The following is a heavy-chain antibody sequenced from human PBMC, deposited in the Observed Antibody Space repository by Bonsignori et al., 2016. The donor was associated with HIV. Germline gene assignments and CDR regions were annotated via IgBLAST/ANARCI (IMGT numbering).Heavy chain of an antibody. CDR1: GFIFSNYG. Sequence: GESLKISCVASGFIFSNYGMHWVRQAPGKGLEWVAVIAHDGINPFYIDSVKGRFTITRDNSKNTLYLQMTRLTPDDTAIYYCANLGLYGSGTSYSFRRGPVPHWGQGTLVTVSS. CDR3: ANLGLYGSGTSYSFRRGPVPH. J-gene: IGHJ4*02. D-gene: IGHD3-10*01. V-gene: IGHV3-30*18. CDR2: IAHDGINP.